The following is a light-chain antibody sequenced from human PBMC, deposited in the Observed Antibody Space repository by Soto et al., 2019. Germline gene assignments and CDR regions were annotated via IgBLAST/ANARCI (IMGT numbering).Light chain of an antibody. CDR2: GAS. V-gene: IGKV3-20*01. CDR3: QQYGSSLCT. CDR1: QSVSSNF. Sequence: EIVLTQSPGTLSLSPGERATLSCRASQSVSSNFLAWHQQKPGQAPSLLIYGASNRATGIPGRFSGSGSGTDFTLTISRLEPEDFAVYYCQQYGSSLCTFGQGTKLEIK. J-gene: IGKJ2*02.